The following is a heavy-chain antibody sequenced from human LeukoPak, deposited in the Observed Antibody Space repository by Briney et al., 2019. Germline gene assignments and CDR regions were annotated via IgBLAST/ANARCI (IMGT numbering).Heavy chain of an antibody. CDR2: IYSGGST. Sequence: GGSLRLSCAASGFTVSSNYMSWVRQAPGKGLEWVSVIYSGGSTYYADSVKGRFTISRDNSKNTLYLQMNSLRAEDTAVYYCARKPLPSVTLDYWGQGTLVTVSS. CDR3: ARKPLPSVTLDY. D-gene: IGHD4-17*01. J-gene: IGHJ4*02. CDR1: GFTVSSNY. V-gene: IGHV3-53*01.